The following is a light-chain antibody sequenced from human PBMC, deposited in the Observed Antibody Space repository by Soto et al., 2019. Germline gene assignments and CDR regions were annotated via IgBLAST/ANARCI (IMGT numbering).Light chain of an antibody. CDR1: QYISSY. V-gene: IGKV1-39*01. CDR2: DAS. Sequence: DIQMTQPPSSLSASVGDRVTITCRASQYISSYLNWYQQKPGKAPKLLIYDASSLQGGVPSRFSGSGSATDFTLTISSLQPEDFATYYCQQSYSNPRTFGQGTKVDIK. J-gene: IGKJ1*01. CDR3: QQSYSNPRT.